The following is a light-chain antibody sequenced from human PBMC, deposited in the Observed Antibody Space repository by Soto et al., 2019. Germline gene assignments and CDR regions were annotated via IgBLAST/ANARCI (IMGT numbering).Light chain of an antibody. CDR1: SGHSSYA. Sequence: QLVLTQSPSASASLGASVKLTCTLSSGHSSYAIAWHQQQPEKGPRYLMKLNSDGSHSKGDGIPDRFSGSSPGAERYLTISSLQSEDEADYYCQTWGTGIVVFGGGTKLTGL. CDR2: LNSDGSH. V-gene: IGLV4-69*01. CDR3: QTWGTGIVV. J-gene: IGLJ2*01.